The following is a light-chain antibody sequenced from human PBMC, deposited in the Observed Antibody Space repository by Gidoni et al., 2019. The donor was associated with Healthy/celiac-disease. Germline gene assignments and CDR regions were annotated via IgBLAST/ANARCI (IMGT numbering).Light chain of an antibody. J-gene: IGKJ4*01. CDR2: AAS. V-gene: IGKV1-39*01. CDR3: QQCYSTPT. CDR1: QSISSY. Sequence: DIQMPQSPSSLSASVGDRVTITCRASQSISSYLNWYQQKPGKAPKLLIYAASSLQSGVPSRCSGSGSGTDFTLTISSLQPEDFATYYCQQCYSTPTFGGGTKVEIK.